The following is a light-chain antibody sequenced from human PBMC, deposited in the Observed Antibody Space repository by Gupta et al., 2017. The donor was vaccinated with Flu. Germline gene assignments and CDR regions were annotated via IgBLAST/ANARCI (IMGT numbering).Light chain of an antibody. CDR2: AAF. J-gene: IGKJ4*01. CDR3: PLSCSSSPKT. Sequence: STLSAAVGDRVIITCRASQSISSYFHRYKQKPWKAPKLLIYAAFSWQSGVPSRFSGSGCGTDFTLTISSRQLGDFAPYFFPLSCSSSPKTFGGGTRVEIK. V-gene: IGKV1-39*01. CDR1: QSISSY.